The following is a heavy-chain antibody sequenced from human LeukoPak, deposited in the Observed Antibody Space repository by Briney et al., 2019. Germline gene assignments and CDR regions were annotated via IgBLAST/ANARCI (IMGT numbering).Heavy chain of an antibody. CDR2: IYYSGST. Sequence: SETLSLTCTVSGGSISSYYWSWIRQPPGKGLEWIGYIYYSGSTNYNPSLKSRVTISVDTSKNQFSLKLSSVTAADTAVYYCARIVDTAMVRGDYFDYWGQGTLVTVSS. V-gene: IGHV4-59*01. J-gene: IGHJ4*02. CDR3: ARIVDTAMVRGDYFDY. D-gene: IGHD5-18*01. CDR1: GGSISSYY.